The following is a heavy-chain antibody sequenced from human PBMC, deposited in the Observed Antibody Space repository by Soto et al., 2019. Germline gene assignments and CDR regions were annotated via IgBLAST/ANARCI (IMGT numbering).Heavy chain of an antibody. CDR3: AKFFVATGGSGGWPWHFDS. CDR2: ISGSGETT. J-gene: IGHJ4*02. CDR1: SGSISTYY. D-gene: IGHD6-25*01. V-gene: IGHV3-23*01. Sequence: ETLSLSCTVSSGSISTYYWSWVRQTPGKGLEWVSAISGSGETTYYADSVKGRFIIARDNSKNTVYLHMNSLRAEDAAIYYCAKFFVATGGSGGWPWHFDSWGQGALVTVSS.